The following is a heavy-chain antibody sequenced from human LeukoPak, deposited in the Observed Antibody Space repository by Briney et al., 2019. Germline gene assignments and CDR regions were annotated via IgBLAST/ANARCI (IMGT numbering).Heavy chain of an antibody. CDR3: ARVVPAAMLKDAFDI. J-gene: IGHJ3*02. Sequence: SETLSLTCTVSGGSINSSSYYWGWIRQPPGEALEWIGSIYHSGYTYYNPSLKSRVTISVDTSKNQFSLKLSSVTAADTAVYYCARVVPAAMLKDAFDIWGQGTMVTVSS. CDR2: IYHSGYT. D-gene: IGHD2-2*01. V-gene: IGHV4-39*07. CDR1: GGSINSSSYY.